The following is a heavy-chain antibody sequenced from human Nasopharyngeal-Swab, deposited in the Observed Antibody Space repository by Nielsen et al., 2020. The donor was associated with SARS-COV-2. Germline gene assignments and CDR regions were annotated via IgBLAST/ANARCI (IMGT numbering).Heavy chain of an antibody. CDR1: GASINSANSY. CDR3: ARVFYDSSGYYWDY. Sequence: LRLSCTVAGASINSANSYWSWIRPHPGKDLEWIGNIYYTGRTNSNPSLKSRVTMSVDASKNQFSLKLTSVVAADTAVYYCARVFYDSSGYYWDYWGQGTLVTVSS. V-gene: IGHV4-31*03. D-gene: IGHD3-22*01. J-gene: IGHJ4*02. CDR2: IYYTGRT.